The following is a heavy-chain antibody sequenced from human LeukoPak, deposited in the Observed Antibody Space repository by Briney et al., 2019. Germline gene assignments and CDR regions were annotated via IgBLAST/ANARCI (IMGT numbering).Heavy chain of an antibody. J-gene: IGHJ4*02. V-gene: IGHV3-48*03. D-gene: IGHD6-19*01. CDR2: IASSGTTK. CDR3: TPLAVASDFDY. Sequence: GGSLRLSCAVSRFPFSVYEMNWVRQAPGKGLEWVSNIASSGTTKYYADSVKGRFSISRDNAKSSLYLQMNSLRVEDTAVYYCTPLAVASDFDYWGQGALVTVSS. CDR1: RFPFSVYE.